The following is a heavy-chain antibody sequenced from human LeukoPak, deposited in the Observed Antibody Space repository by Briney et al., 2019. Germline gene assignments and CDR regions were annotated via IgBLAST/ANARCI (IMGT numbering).Heavy chain of an antibody. CDR3: ARAREMATIRDAFDI. D-gene: IGHD5-24*01. J-gene: IGHJ3*02. Sequence: PGGSLRLSCATSGLTFSNYWMHWVRQAPGKGLVWVSRINSDGSDTRYADSVKGRFTISRDNSKNTLYLQMNSLRAEDTAVYYCARAREMATIRDAFDIWGQGTMVTVSS. CDR1: GLTFSNYW. CDR2: INSDGSDT. V-gene: IGHV3-74*01.